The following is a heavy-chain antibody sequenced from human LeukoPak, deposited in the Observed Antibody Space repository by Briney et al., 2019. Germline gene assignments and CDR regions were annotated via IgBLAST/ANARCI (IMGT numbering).Heavy chain of an antibody. Sequence: ASVKVSCKASGNTFTNYGISWVRQAPGQGLEWMGWISTSNGDTNYAQRLQGRVTMTTDTSTSTAYMELRSLRSDDTAVYYCARVDTISGAGYWGQGTLATVSS. V-gene: IGHV1-18*01. D-gene: IGHD3-9*01. CDR3: ARVDTISGAGY. J-gene: IGHJ4*02. CDR2: ISTSNGDT. CDR1: GNTFTNYG.